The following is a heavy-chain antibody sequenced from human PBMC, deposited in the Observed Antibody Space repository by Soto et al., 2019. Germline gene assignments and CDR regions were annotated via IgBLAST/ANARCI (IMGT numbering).Heavy chain of an antibody. CDR3: ARDGRRRQPGAFDI. Sequence: PGGSLGLSCAAAGFTFSSYGLHWVRPAPGKGVEGVAVIWCDGKNKKYAENVKGRFTISRDNSKNTLYLQMNSLRAEDTAVYYCARDGRRRQPGAFDIWGQGTMVTV. CDR2: IWCDGKNK. V-gene: IGHV3-33*01. J-gene: IGHJ3*02. D-gene: IGHD6-25*01. CDR1: GFTFSSYG.